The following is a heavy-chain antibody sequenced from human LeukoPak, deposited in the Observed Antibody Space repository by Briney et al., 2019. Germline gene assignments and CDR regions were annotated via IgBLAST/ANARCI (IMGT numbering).Heavy chain of an antibody. CDR2: ISYDGANE. CDR3: ARADCEFDY. J-gene: IGHJ4*02. D-gene: IGHD2-21*01. Sequence: PGRSLRLPCAASGFTFRSYAMHWVRQAPGKGLEWVAFISYDGANEYHADSVKGRFTISRDNSKNTLYLQMNSLRVEDTAVYYCARADCEFDYWGQGTLVTVSS. V-gene: IGHV3-30-3*01. CDR1: GFTFRSYA.